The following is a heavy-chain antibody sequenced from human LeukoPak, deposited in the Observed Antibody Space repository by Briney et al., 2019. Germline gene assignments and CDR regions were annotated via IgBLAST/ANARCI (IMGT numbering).Heavy chain of an antibody. Sequence: GGSLRLSSAASGFTFSSYAMSWVRQAPGKGLEWVSAISGSGGSTYYADSVKGRFTISRDNSKNTLYLQMNSLRAEDTAVYYCANDIVLMVYANYYMDVWGKGTTVTVSS. D-gene: IGHD2-8*01. CDR2: ISGSGGST. CDR3: ANDIVLMVYANYYMDV. V-gene: IGHV3-23*01. CDR1: GFTFSSYA. J-gene: IGHJ6*03.